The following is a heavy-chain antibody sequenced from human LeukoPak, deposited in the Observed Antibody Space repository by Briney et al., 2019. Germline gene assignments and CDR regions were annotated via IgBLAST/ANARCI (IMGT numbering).Heavy chain of an antibody. V-gene: IGHV1-18*01. CDR3: ARTTEDCRTSCYQYWFDA. J-gene: IGHJ5*02. CDR1: GYTFTSYG. Sequence: ASVKVSCKASGYTFTSYGISWVRQAPGQGLEWMGWISANNGNTNYAQKLKGRFTLTTDTSTSTAYMELRSLKADDTAVYYCARTTEDCRTSCYQYWFDAWGKGTPVTVSS. CDR2: ISANNGNT. D-gene: IGHD2-2*01.